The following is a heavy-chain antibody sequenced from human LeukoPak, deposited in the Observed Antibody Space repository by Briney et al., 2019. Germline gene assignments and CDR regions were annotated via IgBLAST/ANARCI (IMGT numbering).Heavy chain of an antibody. D-gene: IGHD2-8*02. Sequence: PGGSLRLSCAASGFTFSSYWMSWVRQAPGKGLEWVANIKQDGSEKYYVDSVKGRFTISRDNAKNTLYLQMNSLRAEDTAVYYCAMVIGHVGLYSWWSGDYWGQGTLVTVSS. CDR2: IKQDGSEK. J-gene: IGHJ4*02. CDR1: GFTFSSYW. CDR3: AMVIGHVGLYSWWSGDY. V-gene: IGHV3-7*03.